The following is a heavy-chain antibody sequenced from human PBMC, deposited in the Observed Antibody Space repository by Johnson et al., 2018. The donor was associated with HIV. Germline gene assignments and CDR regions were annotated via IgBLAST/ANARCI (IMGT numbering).Heavy chain of an antibody. CDR1: GFTFDDYG. Sequence: VLLVESGGGVVRPGGSLRLSCAASGFTFDDYGMSWVRQAPGKGLEWVSGINWNGGSTGYAASVKGRLTISRDNAKNSLYLQMNSLRAEDTAFYYCARSRGGSSEDAFDIWGQGTMVTVSS. CDR3: ARSRGGSSEDAFDI. CDR2: INWNGGST. V-gene: IGHV3-20*04. D-gene: IGHD1-26*01. J-gene: IGHJ3*02.